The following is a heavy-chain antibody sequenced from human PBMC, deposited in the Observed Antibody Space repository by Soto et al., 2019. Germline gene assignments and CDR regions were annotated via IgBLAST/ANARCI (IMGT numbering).Heavy chain of an antibody. CDR1: GFTFSSYG. V-gene: IGHV3-30*18. J-gene: IGHJ5*02. CDR3: AKDHPFGYGDYGDLDVGGS. D-gene: IGHD4-17*01. CDR2: ISYDGSNK. Sequence: GGSLRLSCATSGFTFSSYGMHWVRQAPGKGLEWVAVISYDGSNKYYADSVKGRFTISRDNSKNTLYLQMNSLRAEDTAVYYCAKDHPFGYGDYGDLDVGGSWGQGTLVTVSS.